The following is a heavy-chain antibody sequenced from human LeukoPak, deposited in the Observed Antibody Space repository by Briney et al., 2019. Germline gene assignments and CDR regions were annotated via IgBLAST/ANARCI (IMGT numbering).Heavy chain of an antibody. V-gene: IGHV4-61*02. CDR3: ARGDPVRGSRY. J-gene: IGHJ4*02. D-gene: IGHD4-23*01. CDR1: GGSISSGRYY. Sequence: SETLPLTCTVPGGSISSGRYYWSCIRQPAGKGLEWLVRIYNSGTTNYNPSLKSQHTKIVDPPKNLFSQKLPSLPAADTAVHFCARGDPVRGSRYWGQGTLVTVSS. CDR2: IYNSGTT.